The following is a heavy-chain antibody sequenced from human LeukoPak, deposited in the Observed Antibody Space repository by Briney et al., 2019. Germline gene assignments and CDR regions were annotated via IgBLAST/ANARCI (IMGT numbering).Heavy chain of an antibody. D-gene: IGHD3-3*01. CDR2: IYTSGST. Sequence: SETLSLTCTVSGGSISSGSYYWSWIRQPAGKGLEWIGRIYTSGSTNYNPSLKSRVTISVDTSKNQFSLKLSSVTAADTAVYYCARDRRGRFLGTYYYYYMDVWGQGTTVTVSS. CDR3: ARDRRGRFLGTYYYYYMDV. CDR1: GGSISSGSYY. J-gene: IGHJ6*03. V-gene: IGHV4-61*02.